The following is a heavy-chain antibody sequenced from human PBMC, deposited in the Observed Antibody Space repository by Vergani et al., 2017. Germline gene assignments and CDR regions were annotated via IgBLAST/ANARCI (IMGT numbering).Heavy chain of an antibody. CDR2: ISSSSSYI. CDR1: GFTFSSYG. D-gene: IGHD3-10*01. V-gene: IGHV3-21*01. CDR3: ARDPEVDYGSRSYMPFGGY. J-gene: IGHJ4*02. Sequence: VQLVESGGGVVQPGRSLRLSCAASGFTFSSYGMHWVRQAPGKGLEWVSSISSSSSYIYYADSVKGRFTICRDNAKNSLCLQMNSLRAEDTAVYYCARDPEVDYGSRSYMPFGGYWGQGTLVTVSS.